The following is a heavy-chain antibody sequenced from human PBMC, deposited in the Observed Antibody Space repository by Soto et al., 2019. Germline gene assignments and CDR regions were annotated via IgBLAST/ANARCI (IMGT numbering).Heavy chain of an antibody. Sequence: QVQLQESGPGLVKPSQALSLTCTVSGGSISSGGYYWSWIRQHPGKGLEWIGYIYYSGSTYYNPSLKSRVTISVDTSKDQFSLKLSSVTAADTAVYYCAVSRDGYSMDVWGQGTTVTVSS. CDR1: GGSISSGGYY. CDR2: IYYSGST. D-gene: IGHD2-2*01. V-gene: IGHV4-31*03. CDR3: AVSRDGYSMDV. J-gene: IGHJ6*02.